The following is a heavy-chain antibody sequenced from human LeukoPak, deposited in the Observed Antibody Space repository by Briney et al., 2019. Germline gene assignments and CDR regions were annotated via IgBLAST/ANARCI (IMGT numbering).Heavy chain of an antibody. V-gene: IGHV3-23*01. CDR2: IGGSGAST. Sequence: GGSLRLSCAASGFTFSSFTMTWVRQAPGKGLEWVSTIGGSGASTYYAGSVKGRFTIFRDNSKNTLSLQMNSLRAEDSAMYYCAKNYYGSGTMGGYWGQGTLVTVSS. D-gene: IGHD3-10*01. CDR3: AKNYYGSGTMGGY. CDR1: GFTFSSFT. J-gene: IGHJ4*02.